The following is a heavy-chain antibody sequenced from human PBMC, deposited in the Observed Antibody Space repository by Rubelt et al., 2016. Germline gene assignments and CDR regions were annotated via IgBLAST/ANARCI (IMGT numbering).Heavy chain of an antibody. J-gene: IGHJ6*02. CDR3: AKDIAYYDSSGYLVYGMDV. CDR2: ISGSGGST. V-gene: IGHV3-23*04. D-gene: IGHD3-22*01. CDR1: GFTFSSYA. Sequence: VQLVESGGGLVQPGGSLRLSCAASGFTFSSYAMSWVRQAPGKGLEWVSAISGSGGSTYYADSVKGRFTISRDNSKNSLYLQMNSLRTEDTALYYCAKDIAYYDSSGYLVYGMDVWGQGTTVTVSS.